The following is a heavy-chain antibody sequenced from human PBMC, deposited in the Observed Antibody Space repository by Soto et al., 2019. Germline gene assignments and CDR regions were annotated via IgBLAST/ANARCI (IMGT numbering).Heavy chain of an antibody. J-gene: IGHJ4*02. Sequence: GGSRRLPFVAPGFTFCSHVMTWVRQAPGKGLEWVSAISGSGGSTYYADSVKGRFTISRDNSKNTLYLQMNSLRAEDTAVYYCAKEYSSSFWGQGTLVTVSS. V-gene: IGHV3-23*01. D-gene: IGHD6-13*01. CDR3: AKEYSSSF. CDR2: ISGSGGST. CDR1: GFTFCSHV.